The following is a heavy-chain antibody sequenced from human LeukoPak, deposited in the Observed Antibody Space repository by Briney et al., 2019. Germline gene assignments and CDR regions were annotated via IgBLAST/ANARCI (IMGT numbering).Heavy chain of an antibody. D-gene: IGHD3-16*01. CDR2: INPNSGGT. Sequence: ASVKVSFKASGYTFTGYYLHWVRQAPGQGLEWMGWINPNSGGTNYAQNFQGRVTMTRDTSINTAYMELSSLRSDDTAVYFCARVGLMGADYWGQGTLVTVSS. J-gene: IGHJ4*02. V-gene: IGHV1-2*02. CDR3: ARVGLMGADY. CDR1: GYTFTGYY.